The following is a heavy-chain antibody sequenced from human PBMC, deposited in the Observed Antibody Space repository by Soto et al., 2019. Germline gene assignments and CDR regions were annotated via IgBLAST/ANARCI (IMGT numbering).Heavy chain of an antibody. V-gene: IGHV4-59*08. CDR3: ARTDSSSWYGGFDY. CDR1: GGSISSYY. D-gene: IGHD6-13*01. J-gene: IGHJ4*02. Sequence: SETLSLTCTVSGGSISSYYWSWIRQPPGKGLEWIGYIYYSGSTNYNPSLKSRVTISVDTSKNQFSLKLSSVTAADTAVYYCARTDSSSWYGGFDYWGQVTLVTVSS. CDR2: IYYSGST.